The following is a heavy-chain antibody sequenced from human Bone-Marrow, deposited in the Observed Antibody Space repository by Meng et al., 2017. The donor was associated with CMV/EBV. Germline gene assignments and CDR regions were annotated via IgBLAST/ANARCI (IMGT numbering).Heavy chain of an antibody. Sequence: LVKVSCKASGFTFTSSAVQWVRQARGQRLEWIGWIVVGSGNTNYAQKFQERVTITRDMSTSTAYMELSSLRSEDTAVYYCAAEMYSGSYYFDYWGQGTLVTVSS. CDR1: GFTFTSSA. D-gene: IGHD1-26*01. V-gene: IGHV1-58*01. CDR3: AAEMYSGSYYFDY. J-gene: IGHJ4*02. CDR2: IVVGSGNT.